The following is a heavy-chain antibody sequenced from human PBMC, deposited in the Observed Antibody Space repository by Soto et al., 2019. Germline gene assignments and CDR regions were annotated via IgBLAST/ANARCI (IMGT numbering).Heavy chain of an antibody. V-gene: IGHV3-30*18. CDR2: ISYDGSDK. D-gene: IGHD3-16*01. CDR3: AKVMITFGGSRYGFDV. CDR1: GFTFNSYG. Sequence: GGSLRLSCAASGFTFNSYGMHWVRQAPGKGLEWVAVISYDGSDKYYADSVKGRFTISRDNSKNTLYLQMNSLRAEDTAVYYCAKVMITFGGSRYGFDVRAQRTTVTGSS. J-gene: IGHJ6*02.